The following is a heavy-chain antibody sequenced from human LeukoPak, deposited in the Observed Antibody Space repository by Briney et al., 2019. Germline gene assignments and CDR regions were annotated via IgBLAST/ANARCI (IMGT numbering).Heavy chain of an antibody. Sequence: GGSPRLSCAASGFTFDDYGMSWVRQVPGKGLEWVSGINWNGGSTGYADSVKGRFTISRDNAKNSPYLQMNSLRAEDTALYYCASYSYGGVSSYWGQGTLVTVSS. V-gene: IGHV3-20*04. D-gene: IGHD2-8*02. CDR3: ASYSYGGVSSY. CDR2: INWNGGST. CDR1: GFTFDDYG. J-gene: IGHJ4*02.